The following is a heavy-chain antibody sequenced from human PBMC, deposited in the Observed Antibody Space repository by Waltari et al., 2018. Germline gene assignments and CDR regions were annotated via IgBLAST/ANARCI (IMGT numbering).Heavy chain of an antibody. CDR1: GFTFSSYA. J-gene: IGHJ4*02. CDR2: ISYDGSNK. CDR3: ARDNPTVTTQTFDY. Sequence: QVQLVESGGGVVQPGRSLRLSCAASGFTFSSYAMHWGRQAPGKGLEWVAVISYDGSNKYYADSVKGRFTISRDNSKNTLYLQMNSLRAEDTAVYYCARDNPTVTTQTFDYWGQGTLVTVSS. D-gene: IGHD4-17*01. V-gene: IGHV3-30-3*01.